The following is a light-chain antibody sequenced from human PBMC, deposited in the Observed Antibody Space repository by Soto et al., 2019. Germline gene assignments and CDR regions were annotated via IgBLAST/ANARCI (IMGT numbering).Light chain of an antibody. Sequence: EIVLTQSPGTLSLSPGERATLSCSATESVFSNYLAWYQLKPGPAPRLLIYDASSRATGIPDRFSGSGSGTDFTLTISRLEPEDFAVYYCQQYGSIPWTFGQGTKVEIK. CDR1: ESVFSNY. V-gene: IGKV3-20*01. J-gene: IGKJ1*01. CDR2: DAS. CDR3: QQYGSIPWT.